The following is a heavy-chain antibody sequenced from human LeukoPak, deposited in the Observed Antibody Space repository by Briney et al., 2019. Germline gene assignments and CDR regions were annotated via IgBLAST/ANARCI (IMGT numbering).Heavy chain of an antibody. CDR1: GFTFSNAW. CDR2: IKSKTDGGTT. Sequence: PGGSLRLSCAASGFTFSNAWMSWVRQAPGKGLEWVCRIKSKTDGGTTDYAAPVKGRFTISRDDSKNTLYLQMHSLNTEDTAVYYCTTVSNFGPPGAEYFQHGGQGTLVTVSS. D-gene: IGHD3-3*01. CDR3: TTVSNFGPPGAEYFQH. V-gene: IGHV3-15*01. J-gene: IGHJ1*01.